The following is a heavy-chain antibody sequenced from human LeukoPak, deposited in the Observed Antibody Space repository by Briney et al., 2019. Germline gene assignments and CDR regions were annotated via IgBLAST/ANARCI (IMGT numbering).Heavy chain of an antibody. CDR3: ARDRGRGYDLNELDY. V-gene: IGHV4-59*01. D-gene: IGHD5-12*01. Sequence: SETLSLTCTVSGGSISSYFWSWIRQPPGKGLEWIGYIYYSGSTNYNPSLKSRVTISVDTSKNQFSLKLTSVTAADAAVYYCARDRGRGYDLNELDYWGQGTLVTVSS. J-gene: IGHJ4*02. CDR2: IYYSGST. CDR1: GGSISSYF.